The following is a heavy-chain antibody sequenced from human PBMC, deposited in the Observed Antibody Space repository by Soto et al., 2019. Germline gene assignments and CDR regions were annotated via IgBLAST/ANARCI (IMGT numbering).Heavy chain of an antibody. D-gene: IGHD3-10*01. CDR1: GGTFSNYA. CDR3: ARKAESYGFDI. J-gene: IGHJ3*02. Sequence: QVQLVQSGAEVKKPGSSVKVSCKASGGTFSNYAINWVRQAPGQGLEWMGGFIPIFVAANYAQNFRGRVTITADESTSTAYMELSGLRSEDTAMYYCARKAESYGFDIWGQGTLVTVS. CDR2: FIPIFVAA. V-gene: IGHV1-69*01.